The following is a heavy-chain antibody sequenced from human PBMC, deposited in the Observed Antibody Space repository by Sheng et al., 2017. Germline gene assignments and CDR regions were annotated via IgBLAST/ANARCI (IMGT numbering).Heavy chain of an antibody. CDR3: VTDQGGFFDP. V-gene: IGHV1-69*10. Sequence: QLVQSGAEVRKPGSSVKVSCEVSGGTFSDYGFTWVRQAPGQGLECVGGIIPILGLANYAQKLQGRLTNTADKSTNTAYMELSSLTSEDTAVYYCVTDQGGFFDPWGQGTLVTVSS. D-gene: IGHD3-16*01. J-gene: IGHJ5*02. CDR1: GGTFSDYG. CDR2: IIPILGLA.